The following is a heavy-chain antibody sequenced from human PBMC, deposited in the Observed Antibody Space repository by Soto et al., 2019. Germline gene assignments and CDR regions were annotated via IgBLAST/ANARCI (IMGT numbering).Heavy chain of an antibody. CDR3: ARESRYSSGWIY. D-gene: IGHD6-19*01. V-gene: IGHV1-69*08. J-gene: IGHJ4*02. Sequence: QVQLVQSGAEVKKPGSSVKVSCKASGGTFSSYTISWVRQAPGQGLEWMGRIIPILGIANYAQKFQGRVTITADKSTSTAYMELSSLRSEDTAVYYCARESRYSSGWIYWGQGTLVTVSS. CDR2: IIPILGIA. CDR1: GGTFSSYT.